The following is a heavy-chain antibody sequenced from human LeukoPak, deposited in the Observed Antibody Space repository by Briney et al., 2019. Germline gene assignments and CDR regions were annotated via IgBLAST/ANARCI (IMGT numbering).Heavy chain of an antibody. CDR1: GFTFSSYA. J-gene: IGHJ4*02. D-gene: IGHD2-2*01. CDR2: ISGSGGST. V-gene: IGHV3-23*01. CDR3: AKRGDIAVVPAAIDY. Sequence: GGSLRLSCAASGFTFSSYAMSWVRQAPGKGLEWVSAISGSGGSTYYADSVKGRFTISRDNSKNTLYLQMNSLRAEDTAVYYCAKRGDIAVVPAAIDYWGQGTLVTVSS.